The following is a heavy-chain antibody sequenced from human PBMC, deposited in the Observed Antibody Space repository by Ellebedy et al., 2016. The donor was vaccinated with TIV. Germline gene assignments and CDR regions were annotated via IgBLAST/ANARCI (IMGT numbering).Heavy chain of an antibody. V-gene: IGHV3-23*01. CDR1: GFTFSNYV. J-gene: IGHJ3*02. CDR2: ISRTDDST. Sequence: GGSLRLXCTASGFTFSNYVMSWVRQAPGKGLKWVSGISRTDDSTYYADSVKGRFTISRDDPKSTLYLHMNSLRAEDTAVYFCARDREGWETDAFDIWGQGTMVTVSS. D-gene: IGHD1-26*01. CDR3: ARDREGWETDAFDI.